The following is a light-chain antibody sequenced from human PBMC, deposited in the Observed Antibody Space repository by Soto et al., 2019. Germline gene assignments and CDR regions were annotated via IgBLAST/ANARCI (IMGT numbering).Light chain of an antibody. CDR2: DVS. CDR1: SSDVDAYNF. V-gene: IGLV2-14*03. J-gene: IGLJ1*01. CDR3: TSYTTSSTYV. Sequence: QSALTQPASVSGSPGQSIAISCTGTSSDVDAYNFVSWYQHHPGKAPKLMIFDVSNRPSGVSNRFSGSKSDNTASLTISGLQAEDEADYYCTSYTTSSTYVFGTGTKLTVL.